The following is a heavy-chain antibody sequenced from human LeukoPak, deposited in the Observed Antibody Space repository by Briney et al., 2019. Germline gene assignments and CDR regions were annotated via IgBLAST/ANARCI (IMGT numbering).Heavy chain of an antibody. V-gene: IGHV5-51*01. CDR2: IYPGGSDA. CDR3: ARVYTRSSPFDY. CDR1: GYSFTSYW. J-gene: IGHJ4*02. D-gene: IGHD2-2*02. Sequence: GESLKISCKGSGYSFTSYWIGWVRQMPGKGLEWMGTIYPGGSDARYSPSFQGLVTISADKSISTAYLQWSSLKASDTAIYYCARVYTRSSPFDYWGQGTLVTVSS.